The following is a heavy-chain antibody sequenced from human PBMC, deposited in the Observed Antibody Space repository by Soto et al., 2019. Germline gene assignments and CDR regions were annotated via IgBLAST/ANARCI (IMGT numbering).Heavy chain of an antibody. J-gene: IGHJ4*02. Sequence: PGGSLRLSCTASGFTFGDYAMSWFRQAPGKGLEWVSAISGSGGSTYYADSVKGRFTISRDNSKNTLYLQMNSLRAEDTAVYYCAKEAYYYDSSGYYYPFDYWGQGTLVTVSS. CDR2: ISGSGGST. CDR3: AKEAYYYDSSGYYYPFDY. CDR1: GFTFGDYA. D-gene: IGHD3-22*01. V-gene: IGHV3-23*01.